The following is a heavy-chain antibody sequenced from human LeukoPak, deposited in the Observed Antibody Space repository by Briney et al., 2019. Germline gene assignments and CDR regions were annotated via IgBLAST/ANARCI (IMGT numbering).Heavy chain of an antibody. V-gene: IGHV3-21*01. Sequence: PGGSLRLSCAASGFTFSSYSMNWVRQAPGKGLEWVSSISSSSSYIYYADSVKGRFTISRDNAKNSLYLQMNSLRAEDTAVYYCARDRGDSSGWSLTYYFDYWGQGTLVTVSS. CDR2: ISSSSSYI. CDR1: GFTFSSYS. CDR3: ARDRGDSSGWSLTYYFDY. J-gene: IGHJ4*02. D-gene: IGHD6-19*01.